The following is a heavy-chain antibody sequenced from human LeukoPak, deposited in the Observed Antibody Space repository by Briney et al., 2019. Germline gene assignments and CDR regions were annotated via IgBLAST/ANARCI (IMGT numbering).Heavy chain of an antibody. D-gene: IGHD5-24*01. V-gene: IGHV4-59*12. CDR1: GVSITSYY. Sequence: SETLSLTCTVSGVSITSYYWSWIRQPPGKGLEWIGYIYNSGSTYYNPSLKSRVTISVDRSKNQFSLKLSSVTAADTAVYYCARDHEMALDYWGQGTLVTVSS. CDR2: IYNSGST. CDR3: ARDHEMALDY. J-gene: IGHJ4*02.